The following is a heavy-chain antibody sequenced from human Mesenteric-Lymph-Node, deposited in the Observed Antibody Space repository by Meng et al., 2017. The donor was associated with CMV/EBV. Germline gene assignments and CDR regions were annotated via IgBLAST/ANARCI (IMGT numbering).Heavy chain of an antibody. J-gene: IGHJ4*02. D-gene: IGHD2-2*01. CDR3: ARGVVPAADTGNNY. CDR2: VSAYNGNT. Sequence: ASVKVSCKASGYLFTSYAITWVRQAPGQGLEWMGWVSAYNGNTYYAQKLQGRVTMTRNTSISTAYMELSSLRSEDTAVYYCARGVVPAADTGNNYWGQGTLVTVSS. CDR1: GYLFTSYA. V-gene: IGHV1-18*01.